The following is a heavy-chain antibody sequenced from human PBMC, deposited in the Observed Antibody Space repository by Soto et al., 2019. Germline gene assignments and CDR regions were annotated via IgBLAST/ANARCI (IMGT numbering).Heavy chain of an antibody. V-gene: IGHV3-21*01. CDR1: GFTFSSYS. CDR2: ISSSSYI. J-gene: IGHJ6*02. D-gene: IGHD3-3*01. Sequence: PGGSLRLSCAASGFTFSSYSMNWVRQAPGKGLEWVSSISSSSYIYYADSVKGRFTISRDNAKNSLYLQMNSLRAEDTAVYYCARPLARFLDMDVWGQGTTVTVSS. CDR3: ARPLARFLDMDV.